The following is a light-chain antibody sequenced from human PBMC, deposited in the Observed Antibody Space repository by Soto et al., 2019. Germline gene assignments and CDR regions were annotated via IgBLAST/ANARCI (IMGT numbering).Light chain of an antibody. V-gene: IGKV3-20*01. CDR1: QSVSSSH. J-gene: IGKJ4*01. CDR2: GAS. Sequence: EIVLTQSPGTLSVSPGERATLSCRASQSVSSSHLVWYQQRPGQAPRLLIYGASKRATDIPDRFSGSGSGTDFTLTISRLEPEDFAVYFCQQYSTSPPLTFGGGTKVEIK. CDR3: QQYSTSPPLT.